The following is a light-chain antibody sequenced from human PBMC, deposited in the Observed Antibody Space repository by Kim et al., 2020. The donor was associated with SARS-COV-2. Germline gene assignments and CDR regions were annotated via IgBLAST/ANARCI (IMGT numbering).Light chain of an antibody. V-gene: IGLV3-21*01. CDR1: NVAGLS. Sequence: APGKAGRNTRRRTNVAGLSVHCYRQWPGQAPGLVMYYDRGRHSWIPERCSGSKSANTATLTMSRVEAGDETDYSCQVWDTDTDHYDFGTESKVTDL. CDR2: YDR. CDR3: QVWDTDTDHYD. J-gene: IGLJ1*01.